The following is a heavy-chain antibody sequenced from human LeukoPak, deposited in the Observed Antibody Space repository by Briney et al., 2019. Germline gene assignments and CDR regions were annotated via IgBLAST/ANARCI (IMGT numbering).Heavy chain of an antibody. J-gene: IGHJ4*02. CDR1: GFTFSSYA. CDR3: ARGGSIAARPIDY. CDR2: ISSNGGST. V-gene: IGHV3-64*01. Sequence: GGSLRLSCAASGFTFSSYAMHWVRQAPGKGLEYVSAISSNGGSTYYANSVKGRFTISRDNSKNTLFLQMGSLRAEDMAVYYCARGGSIAARPIDYWGQGTLVTVSS. D-gene: IGHD6-6*01.